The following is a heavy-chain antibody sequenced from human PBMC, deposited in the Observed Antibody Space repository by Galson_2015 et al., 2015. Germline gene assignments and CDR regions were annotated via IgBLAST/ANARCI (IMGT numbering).Heavy chain of an antibody. Sequence: SLRLSCAASGFTFSSYAMSWVRQAPGKGLEWVSIITAGYDMYYVDSVRGRFSISRDNSKDTLFLQMNSLRAEDTATYFCVKGRDGLFEDWGQGTLVAVSS. CDR2: ITAGYDM. CDR3: VKGRDGLFED. J-gene: IGHJ4*02. CDR1: GFTFSSYA. V-gene: IGHV3-23*01.